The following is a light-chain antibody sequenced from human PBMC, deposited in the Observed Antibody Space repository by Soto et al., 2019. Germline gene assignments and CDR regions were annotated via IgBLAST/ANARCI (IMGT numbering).Light chain of an antibody. CDR2: GAS. CDR1: QSVSSSY. CDR3: QQYGSSPPRT. J-gene: IGKJ1*01. V-gene: IGKV3-20*01. Sequence: EIVLTQSPGTLYLSPGERATLSCRASQSVSSSYLAWYQQKPGQAPRLLIYGASSRATGIPDRFSGSGSGTDFTLTISRLEPEDFVVYYCQQYGSSPPRTFGQGTKVEIK.